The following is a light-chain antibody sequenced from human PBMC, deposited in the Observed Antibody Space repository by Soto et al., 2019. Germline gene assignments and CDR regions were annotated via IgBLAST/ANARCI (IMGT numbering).Light chain of an antibody. CDR1: QSVSSD. V-gene: IGKV3-15*01. CDR2: GAS. CDR3: QHYNKWLWT. J-gene: IGKJ1*01. Sequence: EIVLTQSPGTLSVSPGERATLCCRASQSVSSDLAWYQQKPGQAPRLLIYGASTRATGVPARFSGSGSGTEFTLTISSLQSEDFAVYYCQHYNKWLWTFGQGTKVDIK.